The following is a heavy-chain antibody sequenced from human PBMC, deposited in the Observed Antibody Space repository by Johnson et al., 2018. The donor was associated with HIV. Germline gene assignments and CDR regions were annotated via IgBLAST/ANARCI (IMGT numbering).Heavy chain of an antibody. J-gene: IGHJ3*02. CDR1: GFTLSNHW. Sequence: QVQLVESGGGLVQPGGSLRLSCAASGFTLSNHWMSWVRQAPGRGLDWVSYISTSGSTINYAAFVKGRFTISRDNAKKSVYLQMNSLRAEDTAVYYCARGRYAFDIWGQGTMVTVSS. CDR3: ARGRYAFDI. V-gene: IGHV3-11*04. CDR2: ISTSGSTI.